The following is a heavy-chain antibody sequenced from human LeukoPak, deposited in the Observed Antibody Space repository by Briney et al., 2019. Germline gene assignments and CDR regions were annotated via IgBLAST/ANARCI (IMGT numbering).Heavy chain of an antibody. V-gene: IGHV4-59*08. CDR2: IYSSGTT. CDR3: ARHGGSHFIH. Sequence: SETLSLTCTVSGGSISGYYWSWIRQPPGKRLEWIGYIYSSGTTDYNPSLKSRVTISVDTSNNHFSLKLTSVTAADTALYYCARHGGSHFIHWGQGTLVTVSS. CDR1: GGSISGYY. J-gene: IGHJ4*02. D-gene: IGHD1-26*01.